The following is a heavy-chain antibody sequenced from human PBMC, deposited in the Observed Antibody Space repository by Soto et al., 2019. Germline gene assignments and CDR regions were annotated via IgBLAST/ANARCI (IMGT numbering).Heavy chain of an antibody. CDR1: GYTFTSYA. Sequence: QVQLVQSGAEVKKPGASVKVSCKASGYTFTSYAMHWVRQAPGQRLEWMGWINAGNGNTKYSQKFQGRVTITRDTSASTAYMELSSLRSEDTAVYYCASPSCTSCHLRGFEMDVWGKGTTVTVSS. D-gene: IGHD2-2*01. CDR2: INAGNGNT. CDR3: ASPSCTSCHLRGFEMDV. J-gene: IGHJ6*04. V-gene: IGHV1-3*01.